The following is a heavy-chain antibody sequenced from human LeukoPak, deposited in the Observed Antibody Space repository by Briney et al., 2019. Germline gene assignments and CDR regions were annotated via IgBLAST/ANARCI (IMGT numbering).Heavy chain of an antibody. CDR3: ARDFRNSHRLDI. CDR1: GFTFSSYS. CDR2: ISSSSNIM. Sequence: GGSLRLSCAASGFTFSSYSMNWVRQAPGKGLEWVAYISSSSNIMYHADSVKGRFTISRDNAKNSLSLQMNSLRDEDAAVYYCARDFRNSHRLDIWGQGTLVTVSS. V-gene: IGHV3-48*02. J-gene: IGHJ3*02. D-gene: IGHD5-18*01.